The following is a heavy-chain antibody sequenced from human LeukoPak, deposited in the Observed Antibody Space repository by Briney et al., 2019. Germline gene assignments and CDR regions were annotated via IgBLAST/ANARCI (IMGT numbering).Heavy chain of an antibody. D-gene: IGHD3-3*01. CDR1: GFTFSSYA. Sequence: GGSLRLSCAASGFTFSSYAMSWVRRAPGKGLEWVSAISGSGGSTYYADSVKGRFTISRDNSKNTLYLQMNSLRAEDTAVYYCAKVDYDFWSGYPGGPDYWGQGTLITVSS. J-gene: IGHJ4*02. V-gene: IGHV3-23*01. CDR2: ISGSGGST. CDR3: AKVDYDFWSGYPGGPDY.